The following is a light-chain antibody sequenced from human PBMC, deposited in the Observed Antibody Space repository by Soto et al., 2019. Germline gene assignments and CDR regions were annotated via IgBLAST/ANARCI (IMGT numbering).Light chain of an antibody. CDR2: DAS. Sequence: SQMTQSASALSGSIGDRVTITCRASQSINNRLAWYQQIPGKAPNLLIYDASSLESGFPSRFRGSRSETEFPLTLTRLQPAPFATYYRQQFIDGRTFAPGTKLDI. CDR1: QSINNR. J-gene: IGKJ1*01. CDR3: QQFIDGRT. V-gene: IGKV1-5*01.